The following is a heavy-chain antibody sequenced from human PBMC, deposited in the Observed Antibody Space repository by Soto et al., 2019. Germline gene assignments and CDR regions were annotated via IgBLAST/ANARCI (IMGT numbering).Heavy chain of an antibody. CDR2: ISAYNGNT. Sequence: ASVKVSCKASGYTFTSYGISWVRQAPGQGLEWMGWISAYNGNTNYAQKIQGRDTKTKDTSKSTAYMELRSLRSDDTAVYYCAREGGDGYNLVQDDYWGQGTLVTVSS. J-gene: IGHJ4*02. D-gene: IGHD3-16*01. V-gene: IGHV1-18*01. CDR3: AREGGDGYNLVQDDY. CDR1: GYTFTSYG.